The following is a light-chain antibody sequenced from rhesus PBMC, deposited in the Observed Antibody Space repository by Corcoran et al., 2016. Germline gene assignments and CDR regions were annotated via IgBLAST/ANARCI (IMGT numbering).Light chain of an antibody. CDR2: GAS. CDR1: QSVSSC. J-gene: IGKJ1*01. Sequence: QVILTQSPATLPLSPGERATLSCRASQSVSSCLAWYQQKPGQAPRLLLSGASSRATGIPARFRGSGSVTEFTLTISSLEPEDFAVYYCQKYSSSPWTFGQGTKVEIK. CDR3: QKYSSSPWT. V-gene: IGKV3-53*02.